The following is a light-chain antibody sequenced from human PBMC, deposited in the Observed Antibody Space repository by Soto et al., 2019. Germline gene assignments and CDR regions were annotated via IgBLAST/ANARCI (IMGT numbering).Light chain of an antibody. J-gene: IGKJ5*01. V-gene: IGKV1-12*01. CDR2: TAS. Sequence: DIQMTQSPSSVSASVGDRVTITCRASQGVSTWLAWYQQKPGKAPNLLIYTASSLQSGVPPRFSGSGSGTDFTLTINGLQPEDFATYYCQHYLNYPITFGQGTRLEIK. CDR1: QGVSTW. CDR3: QHYLNYPIT.